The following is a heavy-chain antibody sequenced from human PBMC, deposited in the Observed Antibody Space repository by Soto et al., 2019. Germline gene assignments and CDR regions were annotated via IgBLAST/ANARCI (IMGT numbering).Heavy chain of an antibody. CDR2: IHYTGNT. D-gene: IGHD1-1*01. V-gene: IGHV4-31*03. CDR3: ARTRYKNYYYSHMDF. CDR1: GDSFTSGIYY. J-gene: IGHJ6*03. Sequence: SETLSLACSVSGDSFTSGIYYWSWIRQHPGKGLEWIGYIHYTGNTYYNPSLKTRFSISVDTSQNQFSLKVSSVTAADTAVYYCARTRYKNYYYSHMDFWGRGTTVTVSS.